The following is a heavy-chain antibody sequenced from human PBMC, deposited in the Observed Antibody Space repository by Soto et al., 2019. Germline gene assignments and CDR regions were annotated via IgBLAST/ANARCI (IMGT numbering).Heavy chain of an antibody. Sequence: SETLSLTCTVSGGSISSYYWSWIRQPPGKGLEWIGYIYYSGSTNYNPSLKSRVTISVDTSKNQFSLKLSSVTAADTAVYYCARVAPAXPTSGSYWGTDLAWFDPWGQGTLVTVSS. J-gene: IGHJ5*02. CDR1: GGSISSYY. CDR2: IYYSGST. CDR3: ARVAPAXPTSGSYWGTDLAWFDP. V-gene: IGHV4-59*01. D-gene: IGHD1-26*01.